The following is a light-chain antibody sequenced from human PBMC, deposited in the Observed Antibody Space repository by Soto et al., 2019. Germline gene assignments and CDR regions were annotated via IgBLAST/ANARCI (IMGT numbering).Light chain of an antibody. CDR3: SSYAGTNSRYV. Sequence: QSALTQPPSASGSPGQSVTISCTGTRSDIGGYNFVSWYQQHPGKVPKLIIYEVNKRPSGVPDRFSGSKSGNTASLTVSGLQADDEADYYCSSYAGTNSRYVFGTGTKLTVL. CDR2: EVN. CDR1: RSDIGGYNF. J-gene: IGLJ1*01. V-gene: IGLV2-8*01.